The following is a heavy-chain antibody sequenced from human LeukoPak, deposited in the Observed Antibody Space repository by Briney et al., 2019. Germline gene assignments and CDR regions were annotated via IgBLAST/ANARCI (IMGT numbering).Heavy chain of an antibody. CDR1: GFTVSSNY. Sequence: GGSLRLSCAASGFTVSSNYMSWVRQAPGKGLERVSLISGSGGTTYYADSVKGRFTISRDNSKNSLYLQMNSLRAEDTAVYYCAEDWGGYGSGTYYPVFWGQGTLVTVSS. D-gene: IGHD3-10*01. V-gene: IGHV3-23*01. CDR3: AEDWGGYGSGTYYPVF. J-gene: IGHJ4*02. CDR2: ISGSGGTT.